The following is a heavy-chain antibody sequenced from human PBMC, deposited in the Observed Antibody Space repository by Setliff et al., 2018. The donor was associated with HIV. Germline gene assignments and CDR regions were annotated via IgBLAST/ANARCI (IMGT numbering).Heavy chain of an antibody. CDR3: AREWRETLHWEAAFDY. Sequence: ASVKVSCKASGYPFTSYGIVWVRQAPGQGLEWMGWISPYNGNTNYAQKLQGRFTMTTDTSTNTVYMDLRSRRSDDTAGYYCAREWRETLHWEAAFDYWGQGTLFTVSS. CDR1: GYPFTSYG. CDR2: ISPYNGNT. D-gene: IGHD1-26*01. J-gene: IGHJ4*02. V-gene: IGHV1-18*01.